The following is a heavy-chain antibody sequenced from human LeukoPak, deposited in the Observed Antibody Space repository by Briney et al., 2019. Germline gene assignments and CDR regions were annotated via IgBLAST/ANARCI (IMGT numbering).Heavy chain of an antibody. V-gene: IGHV4-59*13. CDR2: IYYSGST. J-gene: IGHJ4*02. D-gene: IGHD3-22*01. CDR3: ARASTLYYYDSSGYYDY. Sequence: RSDPQSLTCTVSVDLMRICYGMWLRRPPGRGLVGLGYIYYSGSTNYNPYLKSRVTISVDTSKNQFSLKLSSVTAADTAVYYCARASTLYYYDSSGYYDYWGQGTLVTVSS. CDR1: VDLMRICY.